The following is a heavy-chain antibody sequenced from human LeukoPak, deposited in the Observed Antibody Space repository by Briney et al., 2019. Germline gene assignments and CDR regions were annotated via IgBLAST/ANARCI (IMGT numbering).Heavy chain of an antibody. CDR3: AKEETTVKTPGIDY. J-gene: IGHJ4*02. Sequence: PGRSLRLSCAASGFTFSSYAMSWVRQAPGKGLEWVSAISSSGGRTYYADSVKGRFTISRDNSKNTLSLQMNSLRAEGTAVYYCAKEETTVKTPGIDYWGQGTLVTVSS. CDR1: GFTFSSYA. CDR2: ISSSGGRT. D-gene: IGHD4-11*01. V-gene: IGHV3-23*01.